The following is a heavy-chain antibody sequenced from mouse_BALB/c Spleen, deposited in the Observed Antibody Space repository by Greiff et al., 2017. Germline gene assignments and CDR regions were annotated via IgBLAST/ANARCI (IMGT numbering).Heavy chain of an antibody. D-gene: IGHD2-4*01. Sequence: QVQLQQSGPGLVAPSQSLSITCTVSGFSLTDYGVSWIRQPPGKGLEWLGVIWGGGSTYYNSALKSRLSISKDNSKSQVFLKMNSLQTDDTGMYYCAKHAYDYDGYYAMDYWGQGTSVTVSS. CDR2: IWGGGST. CDR1: GFSLTDYG. CDR3: AKHAYDYDGYYAMDY. V-gene: IGHV2-6-5*01. J-gene: IGHJ4*01.